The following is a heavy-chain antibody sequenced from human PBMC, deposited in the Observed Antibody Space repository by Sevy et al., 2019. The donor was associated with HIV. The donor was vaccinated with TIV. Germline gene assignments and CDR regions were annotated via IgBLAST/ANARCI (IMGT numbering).Heavy chain of an antibody. CDR3: ARDGGFSIKWYPLY. Sequence: GGSLRLSCAASGFAFSSHAMHSVRQAPGKGPEWVATISYEGSETFYAASVEGRFTISRDNSKNMLSLQINSLRPEDTAVYYCARDGGFSIKWYPLYWGHGTLVTVSS. CDR2: ISYEGSET. D-gene: IGHD3-3*02. CDR1: GFAFSSHA. J-gene: IGHJ4*01. V-gene: IGHV3-30-3*01.